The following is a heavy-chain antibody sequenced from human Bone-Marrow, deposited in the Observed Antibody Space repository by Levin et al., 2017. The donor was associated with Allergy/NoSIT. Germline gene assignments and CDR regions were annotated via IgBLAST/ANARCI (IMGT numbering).Heavy chain of an antibody. D-gene: IGHD6-13*01. J-gene: IGHJ5*02. CDR3: AKGLEVAATGAGLKNWFDT. Sequence: GGSLRLSCAASGFTFSIYDMHWVRQAPGKGPEWVAVISDDGSSGRYADSVKGRFTISRDNSKNTVDLQMNTLRPEDTARYYCAKGLEVAATGAGLKNWFDTWGQGTLVTVSS. CDR1: GFTFSIYD. V-gene: IGHV3-30*18. CDR2: ISDDGSSG.